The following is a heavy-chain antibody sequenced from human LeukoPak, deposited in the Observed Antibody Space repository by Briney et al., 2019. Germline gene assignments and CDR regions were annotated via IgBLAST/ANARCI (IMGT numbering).Heavy chain of an antibody. CDR2: MWFDGSRE. V-gene: IGHV3-33*01. D-gene: IGHD6-19*01. CDR3: ARGAAVAASPVEFDY. J-gene: IGHJ4*02. CDR1: GFTFSSYG. Sequence: GGSLRLSCAASGFTFSSYGMHWVRQAPGKGLDWVSVMWFDGSREYYADFVKGRFTISRDNSKNTLYLQMNSLRVEDTALYYCARGAAVAASPVEFDYWGQGTLVTVSS.